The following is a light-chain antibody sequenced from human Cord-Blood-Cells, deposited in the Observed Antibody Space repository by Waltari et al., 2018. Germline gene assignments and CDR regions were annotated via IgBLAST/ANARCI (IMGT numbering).Light chain of an antibody. CDR1: QSISSY. J-gene: IGKJ4*01. Sequence: DLQMTQSPFPLSASVGDRLPITCRASQSISSYLNWYQQKPEKAPKLLIYAASSLQSGVHSMFSGSGSGTDFTLTISSLQPEDFANYYCQQSYSTLTFGGGTKVEIK. V-gene: IGKV1-39*01. CDR3: QQSYSTLT. CDR2: AAS.